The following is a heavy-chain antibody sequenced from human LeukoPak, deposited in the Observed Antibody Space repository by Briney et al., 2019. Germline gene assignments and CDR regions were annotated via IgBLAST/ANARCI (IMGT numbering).Heavy chain of an antibody. CDR3: TRGGSASYSPYQSVFDI. D-gene: IGHD2-15*01. CDR2: NNPNTGGT. J-gene: IGHJ3*02. Sequence: ASVKVSCKASGYTFTDYYIHWVRQAPGQGFEWMGWNNPNTGGTNFAQKFQGRVTLIRDTSIKTAYMDLTKLRPDDTALYYCTRGGSASYSPYQSVFDIWGQGTLVTVSS. V-gene: IGHV1-2*02. CDR1: GYTFTDYY.